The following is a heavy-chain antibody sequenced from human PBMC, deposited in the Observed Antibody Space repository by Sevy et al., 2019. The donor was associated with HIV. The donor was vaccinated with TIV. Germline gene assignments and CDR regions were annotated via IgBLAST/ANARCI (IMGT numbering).Heavy chain of an antibody. CDR2: IYYSGAT. CDR1: GGSINSYS. CDR3: ARERGQVTTLPAFDI. D-gene: IGHD4-17*01. Sequence: SETLSLTCTVSGGSINSYSWNWIRQSPGKGLEWIGYIYYSGATNYNPSLRCRVTISVDTSKNQFSLKLTSVTAADTAFYFCARERGQVTTLPAFDIWGQGTLVTDSS. V-gene: IGHV4-59*01. J-gene: IGHJ3*02.